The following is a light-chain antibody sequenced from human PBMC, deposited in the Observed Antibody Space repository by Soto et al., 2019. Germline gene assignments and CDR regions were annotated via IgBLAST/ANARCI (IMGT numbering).Light chain of an antibody. Sequence: DIQITQSASTLSASVGDRVTITCRASQSISSWLAWYQQKPGKAPKLLIYKASSLESGVPSRFSGSGSGTEFTLTISSLQPDDFATYYCQQYNSYLWTFGQGTKVDIK. CDR1: QSISSW. V-gene: IGKV1-5*03. J-gene: IGKJ1*01. CDR2: KAS. CDR3: QQYNSYLWT.